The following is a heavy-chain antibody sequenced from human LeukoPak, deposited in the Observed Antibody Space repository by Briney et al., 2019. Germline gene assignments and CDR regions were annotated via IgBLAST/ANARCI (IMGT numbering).Heavy chain of an antibody. Sequence: GSLRLSCAASKFSFSSYWMHWVRQAPGKGLVWVSRINSDGSRTNYADSVKGRFAISRDNAKNTLYLQMSSLRAEDTAVYYCARVLTGPWDWFDPWGQGTLVTVSS. CDR2: INSDGSRT. CDR3: ARVLTGPWDWFDP. J-gene: IGHJ5*02. V-gene: IGHV3-74*01. CDR1: KFSFSSYW. D-gene: IGHD2-8*02.